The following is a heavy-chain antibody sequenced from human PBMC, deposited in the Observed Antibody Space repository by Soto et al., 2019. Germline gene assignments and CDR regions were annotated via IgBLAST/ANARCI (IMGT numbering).Heavy chain of an antibody. CDR1: GFTLSSYW. J-gene: IGHJ4*01. D-gene: IGHD6-19*01. V-gene: IGHV3-7*01. CDR2: IKPDGSEK. Sequence: GGSLRLSCAASGFTLSSYWMSWVRQAPGKGLEWVANIKPDGSEKYYVDSVRGRFTISRENAKNSLYLQMNSLRAADTAVYFCARFASRNGWIFDYWGPGILVNVSS. CDR3: ARFASRNGWIFDY.